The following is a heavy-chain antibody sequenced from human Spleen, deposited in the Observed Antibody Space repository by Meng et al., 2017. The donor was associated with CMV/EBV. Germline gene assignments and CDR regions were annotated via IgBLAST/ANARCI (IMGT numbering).Heavy chain of an antibody. CDR2: ISAYNGNT. V-gene: IGHV1-18*01. D-gene: IGHD6-13*01. CDR3: ARDSLVPGTAAS. CDR1: RYTFTSYG. J-gene: IGHJ4*02. Sequence: CKASRYTFTSYGISWVRQAPGQVLEWMGWISAYNGNTTYAQKLQGRVTMTTDTSTSTAYMELRSLRSDDTAVYYCARDSLVPGTAASWGQGTLVTVSS.